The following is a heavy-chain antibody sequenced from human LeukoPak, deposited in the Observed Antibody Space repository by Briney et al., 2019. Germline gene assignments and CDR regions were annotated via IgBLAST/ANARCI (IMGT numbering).Heavy chain of an antibody. D-gene: IGHD1-26*01. J-gene: IGHJ6*03. Sequence: SETLSLTCTVSGGSISSYYWSWIRQPPGKGLEWIGYIYYSGSTNYNPSLKSRVTISVDMSKNQFSLKLSSVTAADTAVYYCARARVGATIGYYYYMDVWGKGTTVTVSS. CDR1: GGSISSYY. CDR2: IYYSGST. CDR3: ARARVGATIGYYYYMDV. V-gene: IGHV4-59*01.